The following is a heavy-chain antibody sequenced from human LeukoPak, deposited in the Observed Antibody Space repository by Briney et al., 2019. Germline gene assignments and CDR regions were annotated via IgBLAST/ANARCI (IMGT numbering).Heavy chain of an antibody. CDR1: GGSISSSSYY. D-gene: IGHD3-22*01. Sequence: SETLSLTCTVSGGSISSSSYYWGWIRQPPGKGLEWIGSIYYSGSTYYNPSLKSRVTISVDTSKNQFSLKLSSVTAADTAVYYCARGFNSSGYYYLGYYYYYMDVWGKGTTVTISS. V-gene: IGHV4-39*01. CDR2: IYYSGST. CDR3: ARGFNSSGYYYLGYYYYYMDV. J-gene: IGHJ6*03.